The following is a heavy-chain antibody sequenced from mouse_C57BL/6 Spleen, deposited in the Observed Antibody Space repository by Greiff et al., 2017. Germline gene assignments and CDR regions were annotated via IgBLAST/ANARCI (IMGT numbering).Heavy chain of an antibody. J-gene: IGHJ1*03. CDR3: AVPYGSSYDWYFDV. D-gene: IGHD1-1*01. V-gene: IGHV1-9*01. CDR1: GYTFTGYW. Sequence: VHLVESGAELMKPGASVKLSCKATGYTFTGYWIEWVKQRPGHGLEWIGEILPGSGSTNYNEKFKGKATFTADTSSNTAYMQLSSLPTADSAIYYCAVPYGSSYDWYFDVWGTGTTVTVSS. CDR2: ILPGSGST.